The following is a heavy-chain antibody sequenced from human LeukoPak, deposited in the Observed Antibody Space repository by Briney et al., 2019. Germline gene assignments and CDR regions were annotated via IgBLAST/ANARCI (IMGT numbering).Heavy chain of an antibody. CDR3: ARGKSSVWPVGLCMDV. CDR1: GYTFTSHY. CDR2: INPNGGST. D-gene: IGHD6-19*01. Sequence: VASVKVSCKASGYTFTSHYIHWVRQAPGQGLEWMGIINPNGGSTGYAQKFQGRVTLTRDTSTSTVYMELSSLKSEDTAVYYCARGKSSVWPVGLCMDVWGQGTTVTVSS. V-gene: IGHV1-46*01. J-gene: IGHJ6*02.